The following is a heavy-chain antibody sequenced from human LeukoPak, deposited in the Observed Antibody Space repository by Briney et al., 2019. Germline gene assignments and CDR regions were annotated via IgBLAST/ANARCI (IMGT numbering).Heavy chain of an antibody. D-gene: IGHD5-24*01. CDR3: ARGIRRATEDY. V-gene: IGHV4-34*01. CDR1: GGSFSGYY. Sequence: PSETLSLTCAVYGGSFSGYYWSWIRQPPGKGLEWIGEINHSGSTNYNPSLKSRVTISVDTSKNQFSLKLSSVSAEDTAVYYCARGIRRATEDYWGQGTLVTVSS. CDR2: INHSGST. J-gene: IGHJ4*02.